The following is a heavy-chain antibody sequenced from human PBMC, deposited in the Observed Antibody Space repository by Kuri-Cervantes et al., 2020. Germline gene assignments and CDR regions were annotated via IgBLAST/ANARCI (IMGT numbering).Heavy chain of an antibody. CDR1: GGSISSYY. Sequence: SETLSLTCTVSGGSISSYYWSWIRQPPGKGLEWIGYIYYSGSTNYNPSLKSRVTISVDTSKNQFSLKLSSVTAADTAVYYCARRSARGYCSGGSCYSPPRYSDYWGQGTLVTVSS. V-gene: IGHV4-59*12. CDR2: IYYSGST. CDR3: ARRSARGYCSGGSCYSPPRYSDY. J-gene: IGHJ4*02. D-gene: IGHD2-15*01.